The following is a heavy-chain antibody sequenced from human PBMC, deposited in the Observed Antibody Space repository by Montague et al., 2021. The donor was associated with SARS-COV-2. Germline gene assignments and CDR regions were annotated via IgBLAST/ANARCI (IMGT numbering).Heavy chain of an antibody. CDR1: RDSVSSNTAA. D-gene: IGHD1-14*01. J-gene: IGHJ4*02. CDR2: TYYRSKWYN. Sequence: CAISRDSVSSNTAAWNWIRQSPSRGLEWLGGTYYRSKWYNDYAVSVRSRITISPDTSKNQFSLQLNSVTPEDTAVYYCTQERGPGRTTWHYFDYWGQGTLVTVSS. CDR3: TQERGPGRTTWHYFDY. V-gene: IGHV6-1*01.